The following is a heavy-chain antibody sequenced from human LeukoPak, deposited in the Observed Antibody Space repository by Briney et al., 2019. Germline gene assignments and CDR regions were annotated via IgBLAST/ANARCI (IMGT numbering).Heavy chain of an antibody. J-gene: IGHJ6*03. CDR1: GFTFSDYY. V-gene: IGHV3-11*04. D-gene: IGHD2-15*01. CDR2: ISSSGTNI. Sequence: PGGSLRLSCAASGFTFSDYYMSWIRQAPGKGLEWVSYISSSGTNIYYADSVKGRFTISRDNAKNSLYLQMNSLRAEDTAVYYCARSVAATTKHYYYYYMDVWGKGTTVTVSS. CDR3: ARSVAATTKHYYYYYMDV.